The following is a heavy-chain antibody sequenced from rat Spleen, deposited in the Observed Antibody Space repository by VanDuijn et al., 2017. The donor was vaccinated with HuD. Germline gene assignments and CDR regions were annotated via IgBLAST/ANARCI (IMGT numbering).Heavy chain of an antibody. J-gene: IGHJ3*01. CDR3: ARQDTSGYSNWFAY. CDR1: GFTFSDYY. V-gene: IGHV5-29*01. D-gene: IGHD4-3*01. CDR2: ISYDGSSS. Sequence: EVQLVESDGGLVQPGRSLKLSCAASGFTFSDYYMAWVRQAPTKGLEWVATISYDGSSSYCRESVKGRFTISRDNAKSTLYLQVDSLRSEDTATYYCARQDTSGYSNWFAYWGQGTLVTVSS.